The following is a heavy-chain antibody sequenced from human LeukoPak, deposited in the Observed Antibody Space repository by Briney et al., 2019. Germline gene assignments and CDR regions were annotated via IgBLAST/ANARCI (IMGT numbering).Heavy chain of an antibody. V-gene: IGHV3-21*01. Sequence: GGSLRLSCAASGFTFSRSNMNWVRQAPGKGLEWVSSISSSSSHIYYADSVKGRFTISRDNAENSLYLQMNSLRAEDTAVYYWARVLVADSGSHWGSDYYYMDVWGKGTTVTVAS. CDR2: ISSSSSHI. D-gene: IGHD1-26*01. J-gene: IGHJ6*03. CDR3: ARVLVADSGSHWGSDYYYMDV. CDR1: GFTFSRSN.